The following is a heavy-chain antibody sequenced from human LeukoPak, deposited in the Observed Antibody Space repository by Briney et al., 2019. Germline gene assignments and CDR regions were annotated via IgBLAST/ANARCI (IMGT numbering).Heavy chain of an antibody. CDR1: GYTFTSYG. J-gene: IGHJ4*02. D-gene: IGHD3-16*01. CDR2: INPSGGST. CDR3: ARGNPARYVLFDY. Sequence: ASVKVSCKASGYTFTSYGISWVRQAPGQGLEWMGIINPSGGSTSYAQKFQGRVTMTRDMSTSTVYMELSSLRSEDTAVYYCARGNPARYVLFDYWGQGTLVTVSS. V-gene: IGHV1-46*01.